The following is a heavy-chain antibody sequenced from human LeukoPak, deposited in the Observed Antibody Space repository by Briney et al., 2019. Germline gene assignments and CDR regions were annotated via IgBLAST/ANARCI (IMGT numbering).Heavy chain of an antibody. V-gene: IGHV3-21*01. CDR3: AKDLTRPVSGYDSGDY. D-gene: IGHD5-12*01. CDR2: ISSSSSYI. Sequence: GGSLRLSCAASGFTFSSYTMSWVRQAPGKGLEWVSSISSSSSYIYYADSVKGRFTISRDNARNSLYLQMNSLRAEDTAVYYCAKDLTRPVSGYDSGDYWGQGTLVTVSS. CDR1: GFTFSSYT. J-gene: IGHJ4*02.